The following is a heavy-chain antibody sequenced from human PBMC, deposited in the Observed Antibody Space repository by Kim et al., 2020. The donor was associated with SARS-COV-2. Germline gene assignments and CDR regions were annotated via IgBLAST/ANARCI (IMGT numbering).Heavy chain of an antibody. D-gene: IGHD1-26*01. CDR3: ARTLGSYYDAPFDY. J-gene: IGHJ4*02. V-gene: IGHV5-51*01. CDR2: IYCSDSDI. Sequence: GESLQISCKGSGYTFTSHWIAWVRQMPGKGLEWMGIIYCSDSDIRYNTSFRGQVTISVDKSINTAYLQWSSLQASDTAFYYCARTLGSYYDAPFDYWGQGTLVSVSS. CDR1: GYTFTSHW.